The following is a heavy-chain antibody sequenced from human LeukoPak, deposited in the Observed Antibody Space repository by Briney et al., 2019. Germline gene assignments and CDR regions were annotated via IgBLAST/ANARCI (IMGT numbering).Heavy chain of an antibody. CDR2: INTDGTVT. D-gene: IGHD6-19*01. CDR1: GFTFSKYW. CDR3: ATKQWLAPPPDS. V-gene: IGHV3-74*01. J-gene: IGHJ4*02. Sequence: GGSLRLSCAAPGFTFSKYWMLWVRQAPGKGLESVSRINTDGTVTTYADSVKGRFTVSRDNADNTMFLQMNSVRDEDTAVYYCATKQWLAPPPDSWGQGTPVTVSS.